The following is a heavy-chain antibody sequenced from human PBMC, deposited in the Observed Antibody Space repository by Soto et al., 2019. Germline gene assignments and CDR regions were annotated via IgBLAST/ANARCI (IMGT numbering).Heavy chain of an antibody. CDR3: ARVSTTWYGDYVDY. J-gene: IGHJ4*02. D-gene: IGHD1-1*01. CDR1: GGSFSGYY. Sequence: SETLSLTCAVYGGSFSGYYWSWIRQPPGKGLEWIGEINHSGSTNYNPSLKSRVTISVDTSKNQFSLKLSSVTAADTAVYYCARVSTTWYGDYVDYWGQGTLVTVSS. CDR2: INHSGST. V-gene: IGHV4-34*01.